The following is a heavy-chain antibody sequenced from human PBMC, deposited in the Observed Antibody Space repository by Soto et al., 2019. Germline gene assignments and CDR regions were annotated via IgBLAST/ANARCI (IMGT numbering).Heavy chain of an antibody. CDR3: ARWATY. CDR2: INRSGGI. Sequence: QVQLQQWGAGLLKPSETLSLTCDVYGGSFSGYYWTWIRQPPGKGLEWIGEINRSGGINYNPSLKSRVTISVDTSKNQFSLKLTSVTAADTAVYYCARWATYWGQGTLVTVSS. D-gene: IGHD1-1*01. CDR1: GGSFSGYY. V-gene: IGHV4-34*01. J-gene: IGHJ4*02.